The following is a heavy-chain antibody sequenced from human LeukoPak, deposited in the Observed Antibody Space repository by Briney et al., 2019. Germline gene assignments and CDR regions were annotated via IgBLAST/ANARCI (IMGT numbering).Heavy chain of an antibody. CDR2: IYHSGST. J-gene: IGHJ4*02. D-gene: IGHD1-1*01. CDR1: GYSISSGYY. CDR3: TRELAGTTVDY. Sequence: PSETLSLTCTVSGYSISSGYYWGWIRQPPGKGLEWIGSIYHSGSTYYNPSLKSRVTISVDTSKNQFSLKLSSVTAADTAVYYCTRELAGTTVDYWGQGTLVTVSS. V-gene: IGHV4-38-2*02.